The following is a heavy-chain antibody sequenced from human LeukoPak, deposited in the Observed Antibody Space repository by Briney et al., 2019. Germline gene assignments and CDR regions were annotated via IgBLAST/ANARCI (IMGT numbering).Heavy chain of an antibody. D-gene: IGHD6-13*01. Sequence: GASVKVSCKASGYTFTSYYMHWVRQAPGQGLEWMGWINPNSGGTNYAQKFQGRVTMTRDTSISTAYMELSRLRSDDTAVYYCARVFSSSWQLRPRSDAFDIWGQGTMVTVSS. J-gene: IGHJ3*02. CDR3: ARVFSSSWQLRPRSDAFDI. CDR1: GYTFTSYY. CDR2: INPNSGGT. V-gene: IGHV1-2*02.